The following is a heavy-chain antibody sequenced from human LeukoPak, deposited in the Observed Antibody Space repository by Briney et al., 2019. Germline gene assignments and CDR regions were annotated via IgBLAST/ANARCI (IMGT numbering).Heavy chain of an antibody. CDR3: VRSYGD. Sequence: GGSLRLSCAASGFTFSNNWMHWVRQAPGKGLVWVSRIFRDDSSISYADSVRGRFTISRDNAKNTLYLQMNSLRADDTAVYYCVRSYGDWGQGTMVIVTS. V-gene: IGHV3-74*03. CDR1: GFTFSNNW. D-gene: IGHD2-8*01. J-gene: IGHJ1*01. CDR2: IFRDDSSI.